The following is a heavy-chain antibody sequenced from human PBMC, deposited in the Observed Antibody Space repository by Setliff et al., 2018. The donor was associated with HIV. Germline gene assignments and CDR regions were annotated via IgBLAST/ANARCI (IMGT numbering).Heavy chain of an antibody. Sequence: GASVKVSCKASGYIFTAHYIHWVQQVPGKGLGWMGRIDPENGDAIYENKFEGRVTITADESTSTVYMEVGSLMSEDSAVYYCARDRFCSRGRCSEPNWFDPWGQGTLVTVSS. D-gene: IGHD2-15*01. CDR2: IDPENGDA. V-gene: IGHV1-69-2*01. CDR1: GYIFTAHY. CDR3: ARDRFCSRGRCSEPNWFDP. J-gene: IGHJ5*02.